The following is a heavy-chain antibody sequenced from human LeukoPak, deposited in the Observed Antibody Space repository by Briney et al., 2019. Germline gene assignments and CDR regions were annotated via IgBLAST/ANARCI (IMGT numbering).Heavy chain of an antibody. CDR3: AELGITMIGGV. V-gene: IGHV3-53*01. CDR1: GFTVSSNS. J-gene: IGHJ6*04. Sequence: GGSLRLSCTVSGFTVSSNSMSWVRQAPGKGLEWVSFIYSAGSIHYSDSVKGRFTISIDNSKNTLYLQMNSLRAEDTAVYYCAELGITMIGGVWGKGTTVTISS. CDR2: IYSAGSI. D-gene: IGHD3-10*02.